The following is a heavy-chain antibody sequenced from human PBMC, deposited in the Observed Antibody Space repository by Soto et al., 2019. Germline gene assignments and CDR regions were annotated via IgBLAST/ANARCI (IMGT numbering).Heavy chain of an antibody. J-gene: IGHJ6*02. V-gene: IGHV4-34*01. D-gene: IGHD3-10*01. CDR1: GGSFSGYY. CDR2: INHSGST. Sequence: SETLSLTCAVYGGSFSGYYWSWIRQPPGKGLEWIGEINHSGSTNYNPSLKSRVTISVDTSKNQFSLKLSSVTAADTAVYYCARKSWWRYYGSGSYYNPADYYYGMAVWGQGTTVTVSS. CDR3: ARKSWWRYYGSGSYYNPADYYYGMAV.